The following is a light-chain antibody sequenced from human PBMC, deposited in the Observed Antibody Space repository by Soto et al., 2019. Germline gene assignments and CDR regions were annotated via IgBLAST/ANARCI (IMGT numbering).Light chain of an antibody. V-gene: IGKV3-11*01. Sequence: DIGLTQSAATLSFSPGDRATLSCRASQSVSSYLAWYQQTPGHPPRLLIYDKSNRATGIPARFSGSRSGTDFTLTLSSLEPEDFGVYFCHQRNKFGQGTRLAIK. J-gene: IGKJ5*01. CDR1: QSVSSY. CDR3: HQRNK. CDR2: DKS.